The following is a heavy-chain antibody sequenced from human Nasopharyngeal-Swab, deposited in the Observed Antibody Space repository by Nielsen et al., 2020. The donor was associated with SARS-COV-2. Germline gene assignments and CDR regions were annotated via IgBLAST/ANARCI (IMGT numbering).Heavy chain of an antibody. D-gene: IGHD6-19*01. CDR1: GASVNRGSYY. CDR3: AREIRSGWCNHFDS. V-gene: IGHV4-61*01. J-gene: IGHJ4*02. CDR2: IYYSGST. Sequence: SETLSLTCNISGASVNRGSYYWSWIRQSPGRGLEWIGYIYYSGSTEYKSSLKSRVTISADTSRNQFSLKLNSVTAADTAVYFCAREIRSGWCNHFDSWGQGTLVTVSS.